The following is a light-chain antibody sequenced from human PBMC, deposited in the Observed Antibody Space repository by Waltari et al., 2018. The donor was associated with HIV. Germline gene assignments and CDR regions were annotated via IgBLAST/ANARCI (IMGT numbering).Light chain of an antibody. CDR2: DVT. Sequence: QSALTQPASVSGSPGQSITISCSGTSSDISTCDFVSWYQKHPAKAPTLLIYDVTARPSGVSRRFSGSKSVSTASLTISSSQADYEADYYCSSYTTSNTVVFGPGTKLSVL. CDR1: SSDISTCDF. CDR3: SSYTTSNTVV. V-gene: IGLV2-14*03. J-gene: IGLJ2*01.